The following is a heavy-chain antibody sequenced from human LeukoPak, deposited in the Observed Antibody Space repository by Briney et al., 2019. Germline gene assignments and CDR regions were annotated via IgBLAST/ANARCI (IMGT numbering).Heavy chain of an antibody. CDR3: ARDYRRLEY. CDR1: GFTVSNNY. CDR2: IYSGGST. J-gene: IGHJ4*02. D-gene: IGHD3-10*01. V-gene: IGHV3-66*02. Sequence: PGGSLRLSCAVSGFTVSNNYMSWVRQAPGKELEWVSVIYSGGSTYYAGSVKGRFTISRDNSKNTLYLQMNSLRAEDAAVYYCARDYRRLEYWGQGTLVTVSS.